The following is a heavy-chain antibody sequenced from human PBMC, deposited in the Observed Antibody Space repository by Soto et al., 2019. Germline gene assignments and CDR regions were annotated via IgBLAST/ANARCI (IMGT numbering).Heavy chain of an antibody. J-gene: IGHJ3*02. V-gene: IGHV5-10-1*01. CDR1: GYSFTSYW. CDR3: ARPAGAYCGGDCAVGAFDI. Sequence: GESLKISCKGSGYSFTSYWISWVRQMPGKGLERMGRIDPSDSYTNYSPSFQGHVTISADKSISTAYLQWSSLKASDTAMYYCARPAGAYCGGDCAVGAFDIWGQGTMVTVSS. D-gene: IGHD2-21*02. CDR2: IDPSDSYT.